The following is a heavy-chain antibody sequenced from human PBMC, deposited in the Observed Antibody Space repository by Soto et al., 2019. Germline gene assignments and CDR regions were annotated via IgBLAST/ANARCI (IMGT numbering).Heavy chain of an antibody. D-gene: IGHD3-16*01. Sequence: SVTCTFSYGSISSGVYYWSLIRQHPGKGLEWIGYIYYSGSSYYNPSLKSPVTISVDTSKNQLSLKLSSVTAADTAVYYCARAYDLGEYVDYWGHGTMVTVSS. CDR3: ARAYDLGEYVDY. J-gene: IGHJ4*01. V-gene: IGHV4-31*01. CDR1: YGSISSGVYY. CDR2: IYYSGSS.